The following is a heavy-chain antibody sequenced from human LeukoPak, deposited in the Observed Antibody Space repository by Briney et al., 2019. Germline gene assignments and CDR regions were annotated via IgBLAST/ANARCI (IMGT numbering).Heavy chain of an antibody. V-gene: IGHV4-59*01. CDR2: IYYSGST. CDR1: GGSISSYY. Sequence: SETLSLTCTVSGGSISSYYWSWIRQPPGKGLEWIGYIYYSGSTNYNPSLKSRVTISVDTSKNQFSLKLSSVTAADTAVYYCARDRAPWYYDFWSGYYTGSRGAFDIWGQGTMVTVSS. CDR3: ARDRAPWYYDFWSGYYTGSRGAFDI. J-gene: IGHJ3*02. D-gene: IGHD3-3*01.